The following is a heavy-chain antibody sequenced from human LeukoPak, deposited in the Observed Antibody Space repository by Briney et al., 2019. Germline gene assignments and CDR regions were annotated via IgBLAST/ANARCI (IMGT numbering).Heavy chain of an antibody. J-gene: IGHJ3*02. D-gene: IGHD6-13*01. Sequence: KTSETLSLTCTVSGGSISTYYWSWIRQPPGKGLEWIGYISYSGSTNYNPSLKNRVTISLDTSKNQFSLKLSSVTAADTAVYYCAREGPYSSSWYGAFDIWGQGTMVTVSS. CDR2: ISYSGST. V-gene: IGHV4-59*01. CDR3: AREGPYSSSWYGAFDI. CDR1: GGSISTYY.